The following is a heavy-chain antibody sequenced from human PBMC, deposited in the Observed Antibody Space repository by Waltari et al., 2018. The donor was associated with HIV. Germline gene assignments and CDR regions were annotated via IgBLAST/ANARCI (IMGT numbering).Heavy chain of an antibody. J-gene: IGHJ5*02. CDR1: GFLFHTFS. CDR2: ISSSGNFK. CDR3: ARDSRGSTWSLNWFDP. Sequence: EVQLVESWGGPVKPGESLRLPGVTSGFLFHTFSIHWVRQAPGEGPEWVSSISSSGNFKHYADSVKGRFTISRDNAENSLYLQMNGLRAEDTAIYYCARDSRGSTWSLNWFDPWGQGTLVTVSS. D-gene: IGHD6-6*01. V-gene: IGHV3-21*02.